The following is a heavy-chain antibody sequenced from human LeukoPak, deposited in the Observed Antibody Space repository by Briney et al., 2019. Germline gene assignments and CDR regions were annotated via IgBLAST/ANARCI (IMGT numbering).Heavy chain of an antibody. CDR2: ISSSSSYI. J-gene: IGHJ4*02. CDR3: ARAGYCSGGSCYHDFDY. Sequence: KPGGPLRLSCAASGFTFSSYSMNWVRQAPGKGLEWVSSISSSSSYIYYADSVKGRFTIPRDNAKNSLYLQMNSLRAEDTAVYYCARAGYCSGGSCYHDFDYWGQGTLVTVSS. V-gene: IGHV3-21*01. CDR1: GFTFSSYS. D-gene: IGHD2-15*01.